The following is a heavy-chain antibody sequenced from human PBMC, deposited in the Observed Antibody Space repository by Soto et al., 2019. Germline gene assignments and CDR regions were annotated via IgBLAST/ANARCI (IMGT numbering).Heavy chain of an antibody. CDR2: IYHSGST. V-gene: IGHV4-4*02. CDR1: GGSISSSNW. CDR3: ARVSGSQRKGSGYQNFDY. D-gene: IGHD3-22*01. Sequence: SETLSLTCAVSGGSISSSNWWSWVRQPPGKGLEWIGEIYHSGSTNYNPSLKSRVTISVDKSKNQFSLKLSSVTAADTAVYYCARVSGSQRKGSGYQNFDYWGQGTLVTVSS. J-gene: IGHJ4*02.